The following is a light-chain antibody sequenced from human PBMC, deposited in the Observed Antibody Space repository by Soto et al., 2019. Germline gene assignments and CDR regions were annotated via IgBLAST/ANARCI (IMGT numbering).Light chain of an antibody. V-gene: IGKV3-20*01. CDR1: QRIYSTY. CDR2: GAS. J-gene: IGKJ2*01. Sequence: EIVLTQSPDTLSSSPGERATLSCRASQRIYSTYLAWYQQKAGQAPSLLIFGASTRAAGIPDRFSGSGSATDFTLTISRLEPEDFAVYYCQQYGNSPYTFGQGTKLEIK. CDR3: QQYGNSPYT.